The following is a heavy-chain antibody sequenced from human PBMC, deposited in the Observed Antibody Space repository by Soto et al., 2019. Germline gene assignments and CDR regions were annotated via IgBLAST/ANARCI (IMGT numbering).Heavy chain of an antibody. V-gene: IGHV4-4*07. J-gene: IGHJ5*02. CDR1: GGSISSYY. D-gene: IGHD6-13*01. CDR3: ARELGYSSSWRGPDGWFDP. CDR2: IYTSGST. Sequence: QVQLQESGPGLVKPSETLSLTCTVSGGSISSYYWSWIRQPAGKGLEWIGRIYTSGSTNYNPSLKGRVTMSVDTSKNQFSLKLSSVTAADTAVYYCARELGYSSSWRGPDGWFDPWGQGTLVTVSS.